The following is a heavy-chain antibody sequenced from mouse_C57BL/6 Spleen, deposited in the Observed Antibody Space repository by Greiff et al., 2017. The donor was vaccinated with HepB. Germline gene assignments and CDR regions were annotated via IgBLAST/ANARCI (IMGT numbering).Heavy chain of an antibody. CDR1: GYAFSSSW. CDR2: IYPGDGDT. J-gene: IGHJ2*01. CDR3: ARGDYPFFDY. V-gene: IGHV1-82*01. D-gene: IGHD2-4*01. Sequence: VQLQQSGPELVKPGASVKISCKASGYAFSSSWMNWVKQRHGKGLEWIGRIYPGDGDTNYNGKFKGKATLTADKSSSTAYMQLSSLTSEDSAVYFCARGDYPFFDYWGQGTTLTVSS.